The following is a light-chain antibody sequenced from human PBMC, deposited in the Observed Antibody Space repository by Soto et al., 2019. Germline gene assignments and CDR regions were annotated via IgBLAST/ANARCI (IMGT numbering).Light chain of an antibody. V-gene: IGLV2-14*01. Sequence: QSALTQPASVSGSVGQSITISCTGTSSDVGGYDFVSWYQHHPGKAPKLIIYEVTDRPSGVSNRFSGSKSGNTASLTISGLQAEDEAEYYCSSYTNINTRACVFGTGTKLTVL. J-gene: IGLJ1*01. CDR2: EVT. CDR3: SSYTNINTRACV. CDR1: SSDVGGYDF.